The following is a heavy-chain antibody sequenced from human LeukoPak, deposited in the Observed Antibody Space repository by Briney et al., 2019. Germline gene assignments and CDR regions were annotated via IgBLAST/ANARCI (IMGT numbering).Heavy chain of an antibody. CDR2: ISGSGGST. Sequence: AGGSLRLSCAASGFTFSSYAMSWVRQAPGKGLEWVPAISGSGGSTYYADSVKGRFTISRDNSKNTLYLQMNSLRAEDTAVYYCAKDPADCSGGSCSPEAYFDYWGQGTLVTVSS. V-gene: IGHV3-23*01. J-gene: IGHJ4*02. D-gene: IGHD2-15*01. CDR3: AKDPADCSGGSCSPEAYFDY. CDR1: GFTFSSYA.